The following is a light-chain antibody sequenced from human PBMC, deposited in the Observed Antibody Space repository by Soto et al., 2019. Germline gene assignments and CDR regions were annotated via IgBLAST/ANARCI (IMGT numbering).Light chain of an antibody. Sequence: EIVMTHSPATLSVSPWEIATLSCRASQSVRSSYLAWYQQTPGQTPRLLIYAASSRATGIPDRFSGSGSGTDFSLTISRLEAEDFAVYYCQQYGSSPRTFGQGTKVDIK. CDR3: QQYGSSPRT. J-gene: IGKJ1*01. CDR2: AAS. CDR1: QSVRSSY. V-gene: IGKV3-20*01.